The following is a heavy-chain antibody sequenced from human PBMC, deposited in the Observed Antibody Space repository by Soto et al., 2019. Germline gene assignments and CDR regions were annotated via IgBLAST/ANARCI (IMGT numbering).Heavy chain of an antibody. CDR3: SKDKGLYGGYVYDF. CDR1: GASISSSNW. CDR2: IYHSGST. Sequence: QVQLQESGPGLVKPSGTLSLTCAVSGASISSSNWWSWVRQPSGKGLEWIGEIYHSGSTNYNPSPKSPGTISVYKSKNQFSRKLTSVTAADRAVYYCSKDKGLYGGYVYDFWGQGTLVTVS. J-gene: IGHJ4*02. V-gene: IGHV4-4*02. D-gene: IGHD5-12*01.